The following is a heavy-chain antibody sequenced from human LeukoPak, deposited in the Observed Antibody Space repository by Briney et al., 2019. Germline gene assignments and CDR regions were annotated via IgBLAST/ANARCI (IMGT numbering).Heavy chain of an antibody. CDR1: GESFSKYY. CDR3: ARINIVVVPAAMGGFYYYYMDV. CDR2: INHSGNT. V-gene: IGHV4-34*01. Sequence: PSETLSLTCAVYGESFSKYYWSWIRQPPGKGLEWIGEINHSGNTNYNPSLKSRVTISVDTSKNQFSLKLSSVTAADTAVYYCARINIVVVPAAMGGFYYYYMDVWGKGTTVTVSS. D-gene: IGHD2-2*01. J-gene: IGHJ6*03.